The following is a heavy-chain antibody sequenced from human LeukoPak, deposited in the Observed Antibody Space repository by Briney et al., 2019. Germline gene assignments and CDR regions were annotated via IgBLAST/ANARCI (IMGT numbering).Heavy chain of an antibody. CDR3: ANQNYYDRGVYLFDE. V-gene: IGHV3-23*01. CDR1: GFTFSTYA. J-gene: IGHJ4*02. Sequence: PGGSLRLSCAASGFTFSTYALSWVRQAPGKGLEWVSGFYGSGDSTYYADSVKGRFTISRDNSKNTLYLQMNSLRAEDTAVYYWANQNYYDRGVYLFDEWAQGPRVPVSS. CDR2: FYGSGDST. D-gene: IGHD3-22*01.